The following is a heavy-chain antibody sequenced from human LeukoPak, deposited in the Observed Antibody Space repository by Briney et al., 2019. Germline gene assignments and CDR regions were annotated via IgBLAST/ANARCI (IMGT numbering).Heavy chain of an antibody. D-gene: IGHD3-10*01. CDR3: ATNRFGELLHFDL. Sequence: SEILSLTCAVSGGSISSSSYYWGWIRQPPGRGLEWIGSIYYSGSTYYNPSLKSRVTISVDTSKNQFSLKLSSVTAADTAVYYCATNRFGELLHFDLWGRGTLVTVSS. J-gene: IGHJ2*01. CDR1: GGSISSSSYY. CDR2: IYYSGST. V-gene: IGHV4-39*01.